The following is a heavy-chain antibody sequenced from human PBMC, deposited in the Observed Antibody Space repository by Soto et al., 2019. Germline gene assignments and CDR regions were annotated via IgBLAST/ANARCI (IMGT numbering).Heavy chain of an antibody. D-gene: IGHD6-19*01. CDR2: TYYRSKWYN. J-gene: IGHJ4*02. CDR3: ARVRLAIGQWQRWIDY. Sequence: QVQLQQSGPGLVKPSQTLSLTCAISGDSVSSNSAAWNWIRQSPSRGLEWLGRTYYRSKWYNDYAVSVKSRITINPDTSKNQFYLQLNSVTPEDTAVYYCARVRLAIGQWQRWIDYWGQGTLVTFSS. CDR1: GDSVSSNSAA. V-gene: IGHV6-1*01.